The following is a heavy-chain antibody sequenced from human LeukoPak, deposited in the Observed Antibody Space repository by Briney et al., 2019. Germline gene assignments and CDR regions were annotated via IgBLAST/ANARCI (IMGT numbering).Heavy chain of an antibody. CDR3: AKFGYSSSSDY. J-gene: IGHJ4*02. V-gene: IGHV3-9*01. CDR1: GFTFDDYA. D-gene: IGHD6-6*01. Sequence: GGSLRLSCAASGFTFDDYAMHWVRQAPGKGLEWVSGISWNSGSIGYADSVKGRFTISRDNAKNSLYLQMNSLRAEDTALYYCAKFGYSSSSDYWGQGTLVTVSS. CDR2: ISWNSGSI.